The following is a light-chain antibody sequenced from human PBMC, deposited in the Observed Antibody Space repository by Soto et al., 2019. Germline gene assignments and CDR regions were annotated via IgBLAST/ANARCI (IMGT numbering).Light chain of an antibody. CDR2: WAS. J-gene: IGKJ3*01. V-gene: IGKV4-1*01. Sequence: DIVMTQSPDSLAVSLGERATINCKSSQNVLYSSNNKHYLAWYQQKPGQPPKLLIYWASTRESGIPDRFSGSGSVTDFTLTISSLQAEDVAVYYCQPYYSTPPTFGPGTKVDIK. CDR1: QNVLYSSNNKHY. CDR3: QPYYSTPPT.